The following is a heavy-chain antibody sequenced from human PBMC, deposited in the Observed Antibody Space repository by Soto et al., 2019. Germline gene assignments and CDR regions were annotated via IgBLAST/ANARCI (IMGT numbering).Heavy chain of an antibody. Sequence: GGSLRLSCTASGFSFSDYAVNWVRQAPGTGLEWVGFIRSKAYGGTPEYAASVKGRFTISRDDSKSIAYLQMNSLKTEDTAVYYCTRAYYYDKSGYYYGYYSYGMDVWGQGTTVTVSS. J-gene: IGHJ6*02. V-gene: IGHV3-49*04. CDR3: TRAYYYDKSGYYYGYYSYGMDV. CDR2: IRSKAYGGTP. CDR1: GFSFSDYA. D-gene: IGHD3-22*01.